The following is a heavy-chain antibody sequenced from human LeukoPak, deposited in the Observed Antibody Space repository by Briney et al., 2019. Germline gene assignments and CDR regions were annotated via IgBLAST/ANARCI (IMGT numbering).Heavy chain of an antibody. D-gene: IGHD3-22*01. V-gene: IGHV1-69*05. CDR2: IIPIFGTA. J-gene: IGHJ4*02. Sequence: SVKVSCKASGYTFTSYAMNWVRQAPGQGLEWMGGIIPIFGTANYAQKFQGRVTITTDESTSTAYMELSSLRSEDTAVYYCARMGTYYDSSGYYSDYWGQGTLVTVSS. CDR1: GYTFTSYA. CDR3: ARMGTYYDSSGYYSDY.